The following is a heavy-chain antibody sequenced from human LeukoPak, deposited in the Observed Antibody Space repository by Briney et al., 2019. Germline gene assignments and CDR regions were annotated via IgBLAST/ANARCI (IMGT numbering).Heavy chain of an antibody. J-gene: IGHJ4*02. D-gene: IGHD1-20*01. V-gene: IGHV3-23*01. CDR1: GFTFSSYT. CDR3: ARRYNSYYFDY. Sequence: GGSLRLSCAASGFTFSSYTMRCVRQAPGKGLEWVSSVTGSGDSTYADSVRGRFTVSRDNSKNTVYLQMNSLRAEDTAVYFCARRYNSYYFDYWGQGTLVTVSS. CDR2: VTGSGDST.